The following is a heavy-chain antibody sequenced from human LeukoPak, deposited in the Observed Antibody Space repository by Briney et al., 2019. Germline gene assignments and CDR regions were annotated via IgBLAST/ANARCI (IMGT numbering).Heavy chain of an antibody. D-gene: IGHD3-10*01. CDR3: ARALLWFGELSYYFDY. Sequence: SETLSLTCTVSGGSISRYYWSWIRQPPGKGLEWIGYIYYSGSTNYNPSLKSRVTISVDTSKNQFSLKLSSVTAADTAVYYCARALLWFGELSYYFDYWGQGTLVTVSS. J-gene: IGHJ4*02. V-gene: IGHV4-59*01. CDR2: IYYSGST. CDR1: GGSISRYY.